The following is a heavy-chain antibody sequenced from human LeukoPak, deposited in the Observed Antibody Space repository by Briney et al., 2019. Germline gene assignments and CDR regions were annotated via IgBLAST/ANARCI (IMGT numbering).Heavy chain of an antibody. CDR3: ARGFHGDYSSSWYDDWYFDL. CDR2: IYYSGST. D-gene: IGHD6-13*01. CDR1: GGSISSGGYY. J-gene: IGHJ2*01. V-gene: IGHV4-61*08. Sequence: SETLSLTCTVSGGSISSGGYYWSWIRQHPGKGLEWIGYIYYSGSTNYNPSLKSRVTISVDTSKNQFSLKLSSVTAADTAVYYCARGFHGDYSSSWYDDWYFDLWGRGTLVTVSS.